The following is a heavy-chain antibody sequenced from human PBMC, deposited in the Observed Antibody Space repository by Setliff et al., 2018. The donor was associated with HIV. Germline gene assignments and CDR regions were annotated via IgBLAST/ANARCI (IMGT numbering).Heavy chain of an antibody. D-gene: IGHD5-12*01. V-gene: IGHV4-4*09. CDR2: IYSNGIT. J-gene: IGHJ4*02. Sequence: TLSLTCTVSGGSIGVDCWSWIRQPPGKGLEWIGYIYSNGITRYNPSLKSRVTISLDTSKIEFSLTLKSVTAADTAIYYCARLPRGPWRWDYWGQGMLVTVS. CDR3: ARLPRGPWRWDY. CDR1: GGSIGVDC.